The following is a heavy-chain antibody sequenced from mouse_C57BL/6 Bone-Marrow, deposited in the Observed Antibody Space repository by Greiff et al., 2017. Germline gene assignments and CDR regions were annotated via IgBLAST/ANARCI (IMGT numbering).Heavy chain of an antibody. CDR1: GFTFSDYY. CDR2: INYDGSST. CDR3: ARAYGNYEWYFDV. V-gene: IGHV5-16*01. D-gene: IGHD2-10*02. Sequence: DVMLVASEGGLVQPGSSMKLSCTASGFTFSDYYTAWVRQVPEKGLEWVANINYDGSSTYYLDSLKSRFIISRDNAKNILYLQMSSLKSEDTATYYCARAYGNYEWYFDVWGTGTTVTVSS. J-gene: IGHJ1*03.